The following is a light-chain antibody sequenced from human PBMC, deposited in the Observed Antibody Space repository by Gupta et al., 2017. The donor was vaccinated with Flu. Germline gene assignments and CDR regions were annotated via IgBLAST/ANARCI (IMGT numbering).Light chain of an antibody. Sequence: QSVLTQPPSASGTPGQRVTLSCSGSSSNIGSNTVNWYQQLPGTAPKLLTYSNTHRPSGVPVRFSGSKSGTSASLAISGLQSEDEADYYCEAWDDSLNGKVFGTGTKVTVL. CDR3: EAWDDSLNGKV. CDR1: SSNIGSNT. CDR2: SNT. V-gene: IGLV1-44*01. J-gene: IGLJ1*01.